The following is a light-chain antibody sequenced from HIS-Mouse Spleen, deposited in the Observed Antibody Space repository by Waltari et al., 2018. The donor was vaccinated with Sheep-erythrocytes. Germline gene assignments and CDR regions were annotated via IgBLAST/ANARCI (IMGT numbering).Light chain of an antibody. Sequence: QSALTQPASVSGSPGQSITISCTGTSSDVGGYNYVSWYQQHPGNAPKLMIYEVSNRPSGVSNRFSGSKSGNTASLTISGLQAEDEADYYCCSYAGSYNHVFATGTKVTVL. CDR2: EVS. CDR3: CSYAGSYNHV. J-gene: IGLJ1*01. V-gene: IGLV2-14*01. CDR1: SSDVGGYNY.